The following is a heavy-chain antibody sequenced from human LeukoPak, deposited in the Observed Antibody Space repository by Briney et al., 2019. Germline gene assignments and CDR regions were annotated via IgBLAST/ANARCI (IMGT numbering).Heavy chain of an antibody. V-gene: IGHV4-34*01. CDR3: ARARLGYSSSSLDY. CDR1: GGSFSGYY. CDR2: INHSGST. Sequence: SETLSLTCAVYGGSFSGYYWSWIRQPPGKGLEWIGEINHSGSTNYNPSLKSRVTISVDTSKIQFSLKLSSVTAADTAVYYCARARLGYSSSSLDYWGQGTLVTVSS. D-gene: IGHD6-6*01. J-gene: IGHJ4*02.